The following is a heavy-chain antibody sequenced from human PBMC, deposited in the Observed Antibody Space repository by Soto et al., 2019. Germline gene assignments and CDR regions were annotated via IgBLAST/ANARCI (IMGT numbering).Heavy chain of an antibody. CDR3: AKVGLGYCSSTSCYPRGVSEYLQH. V-gene: IGHV3-23*01. Sequence: GRSLRVSCAYSVFTFSIYAMRWVRQAPGKGLEWVSAISGSGESTYYADSVKGRFTISRDNSKNTLFLQMNSLRAEDTAVYYCAKVGLGYCSSTSCYPRGVSEYLQHWGQGTLVTVSA. J-gene: IGHJ1*01. CDR1: VFTFSIYA. D-gene: IGHD2-2*01. CDR2: ISGSGEST.